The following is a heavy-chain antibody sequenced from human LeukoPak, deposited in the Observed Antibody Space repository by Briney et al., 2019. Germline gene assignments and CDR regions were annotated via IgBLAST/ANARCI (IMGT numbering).Heavy chain of an antibody. CDR2: ISGSGGST. CDR3: AKDPTTPYYFDY. D-gene: IGHD1-1*01. V-gene: IGHV3-23*01. Sequence: GGSLRLSCAASGFSFSGYGMSWVRQPPGKGLEWVSAISGSGGSTYYADSVKGRFTISRDNSKNTLYLQMNSLRAEDTAVYYCAKDPTTPYYFDYWGQGNLVTVSS. CDR1: GFSFSGYG. J-gene: IGHJ4*02.